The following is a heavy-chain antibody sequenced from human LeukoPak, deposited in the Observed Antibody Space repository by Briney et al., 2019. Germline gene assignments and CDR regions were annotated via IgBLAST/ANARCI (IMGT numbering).Heavy chain of an antibody. Sequence: SETLSLTCAVYGGSFSGYYWSWIRQPPGKGLEWIGEINHSGSTNYNPSFKSRVTISVDTSKNQFSLKLSSVTAADTAVYYCARDIGYCSGGSCYDYNWFDPWGQGTLVTVSS. CDR2: INHSGST. CDR3: ARDIGYCSGGSCYDYNWFDP. CDR1: GGSFSGYY. V-gene: IGHV4-34*01. D-gene: IGHD2-15*01. J-gene: IGHJ5*02.